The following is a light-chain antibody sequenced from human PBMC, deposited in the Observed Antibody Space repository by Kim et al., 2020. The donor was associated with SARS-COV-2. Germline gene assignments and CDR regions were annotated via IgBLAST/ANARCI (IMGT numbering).Light chain of an antibody. J-gene: IGLJ2*01. CDR2: GNS. Sequence: QRVTISCTGSSSKIGAGYDVHWYQQLPGTAPKLLVYGNSNRPSGVPDRFSGSKSGTSASLAITGLQAEDEADYYCQSYDSSLSGVVFGGGTQLTVL. CDR3: QSYDSSLSGVV. CDR1: SSKIGAGYD. V-gene: IGLV1-40*01.